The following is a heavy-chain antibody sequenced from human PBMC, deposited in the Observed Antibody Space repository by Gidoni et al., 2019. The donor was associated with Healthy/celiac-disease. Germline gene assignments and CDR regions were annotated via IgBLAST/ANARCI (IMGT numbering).Heavy chain of an antibody. V-gene: IGHV3-53*01. J-gene: IGHJ4*02. Sequence: EVQLVESGGGLIQPGGSLRLSCAASGFTVSRNYLSWVRQAPGTGLEWVSVIYSGGSTYYADSVKGRFTISRDNSKNTLYLQMNSLRAEDTAVYYCASRAGGSYPGYWGQGTLVTVSS. CDR2: IYSGGST. CDR3: ASRAGGSYPGY. D-gene: IGHD1-26*01. CDR1: GFTVSRNY.